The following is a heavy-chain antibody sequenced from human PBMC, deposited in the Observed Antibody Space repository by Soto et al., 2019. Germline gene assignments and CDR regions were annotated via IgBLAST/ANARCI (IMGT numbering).Heavy chain of an antibody. CDR1: GFTFSSYA. V-gene: IGHV3-23*01. D-gene: IGHD1-1*01. Sequence: LRLSCAASGFTFSSYAMSWVRQAPCKVLEWVSAISGSGGSTYYADSVKGRFTISRDNSKNTLYLQMNSLRAEDTAVYYCAKDRRRDGYNSRLSFDYWGQGTLVTVSS. J-gene: IGHJ4*02. CDR2: ISGSGGST. CDR3: AKDRRRDGYNSRLSFDY.